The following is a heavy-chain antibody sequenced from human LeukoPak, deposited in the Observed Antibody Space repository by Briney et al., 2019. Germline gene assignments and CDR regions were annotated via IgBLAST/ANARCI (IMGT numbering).Heavy chain of an antibody. Sequence: GRSLRLSCAASGFTFSSYWMSWVRQAPGKGLEWVANIKQDGSEKYYVDSVKGRFTISRDNAKNPLYLQMNSLRAEDTAVYYCARDSGLNYYDTANAFDIWGQGTMVTVSS. V-gene: IGHV3-7*04. CDR3: ARDSGLNYYDTANAFDI. CDR2: IKQDGSEK. D-gene: IGHD3-22*01. J-gene: IGHJ3*02. CDR1: GFTFSSYW.